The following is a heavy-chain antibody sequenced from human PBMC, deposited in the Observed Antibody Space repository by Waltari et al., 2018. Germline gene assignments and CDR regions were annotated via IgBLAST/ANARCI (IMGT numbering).Heavy chain of an antibody. J-gene: IGHJ4*02. Sequence: QEQLVESGGGLVNPGGSLRLSCAASGFSFSDYYMTWIRQAPGKGLEWLGYISSRDGSTHHADSVRARSTISRDMAKSSLFLQMKSLRTEEAAVDYCASAREQDHDLWSGLSFYFDHWGPGALVTVSS. V-gene: IGHV3-11*01. CDR1: GFSFSDYY. D-gene: IGHD3-3*01. CDR3: ASAREQDHDLWSGLSFYFDH. CDR2: ISSRDGST.